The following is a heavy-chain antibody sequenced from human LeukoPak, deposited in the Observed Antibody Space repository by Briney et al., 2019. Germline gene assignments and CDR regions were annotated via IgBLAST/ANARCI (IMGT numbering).Heavy chain of an antibody. J-gene: IGHJ4*01. CDR3: AREGWLRCFDY. V-gene: IGHV3-33*01. CDR2: IWYDGSNK. Sequence: PGGSLRLSCAASGFTFSSYGMHWVRQAPGKGLEWVAVIWYDGSNKYYADSVKGRFTISRDNSKNTLYLQMNSLRAEDTAVYYCAREGWLRCFDYWGQEPWSPSPQ. D-gene: IGHD3-16*01. CDR1: GFTFSSYG.